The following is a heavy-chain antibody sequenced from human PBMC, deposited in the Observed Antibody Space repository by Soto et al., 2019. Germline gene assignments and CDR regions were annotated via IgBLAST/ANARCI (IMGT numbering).Heavy chain of an antibody. D-gene: IGHD5-12*01. Sequence: SVKVSCKASGFTFTSSAVQWVRQARGQRLEWIGWIVVGSGNTNYAQKFQGRVTITRDMSTSTAYMELSSLRSEDTAVYYCAATRVYGYTDYYYGMDVWGQGTTVTVSS. CDR3: AATRVYGYTDYYYGMDV. CDR2: IVVGSGNT. V-gene: IGHV1-58*01. J-gene: IGHJ6*02. CDR1: GFTFTSSA.